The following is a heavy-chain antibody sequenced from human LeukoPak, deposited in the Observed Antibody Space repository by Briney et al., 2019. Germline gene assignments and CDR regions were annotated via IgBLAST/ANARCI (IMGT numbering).Heavy chain of an antibody. CDR2: IYHSGSI. V-gene: IGHV4-38-2*02. J-gene: IGHJ5*02. CDR1: GYPISNGYY. D-gene: IGHD2-15*01. CDR3: ARAGFKGYWLDP. Sequence: PSETLSLTCTVSGYPISNGYYWGWIRQPPGKGLEWIGSIYHSGSIYYNPSLKSRVTISVDTSKNQFSLKLSSVTAADTAVYYCARAGFKGYWLDPWGQGTLVTVSS.